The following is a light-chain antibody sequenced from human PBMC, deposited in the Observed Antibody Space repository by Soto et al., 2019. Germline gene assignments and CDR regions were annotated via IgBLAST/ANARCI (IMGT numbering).Light chain of an antibody. Sequence: DIVMTQSPDSLAVSLGERATINCKSSQSVLYGPDNKDYLAWYQQKSGQPPKLFIYWASTREFGVPDRFNGSGSGTDFTLTISGLQAEDVAVYYCQQYYAAVRTFGQGTKVEIK. CDR2: WAS. J-gene: IGKJ1*01. CDR1: QSVLYGPDNKDY. V-gene: IGKV4-1*01. CDR3: QQYYAAVRT.